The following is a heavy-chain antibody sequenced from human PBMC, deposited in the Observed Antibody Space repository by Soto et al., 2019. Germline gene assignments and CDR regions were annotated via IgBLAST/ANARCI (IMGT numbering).Heavy chain of an antibody. Sequence: GGSLRLSCAASGFTFSSYGMHWVRQAPGKGLEWVAVISYDGSNKYYADSVKGRFTISRDNSKNTLYLQMNSLRAEDTAVYYCAKARVAGPAYYFDYWGQGTLVTVSS. CDR2: ISYDGSNK. CDR3: AKARVAGPAYYFDY. V-gene: IGHV3-30*18. J-gene: IGHJ4*02. CDR1: GFTFSSYG. D-gene: IGHD6-19*01.